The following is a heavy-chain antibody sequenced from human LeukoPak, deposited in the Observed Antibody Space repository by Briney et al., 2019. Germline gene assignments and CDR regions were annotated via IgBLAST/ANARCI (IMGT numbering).Heavy chain of an antibody. CDR3: VREGGFYRPLDY. V-gene: IGHV4-4*02. CDR2: VHLDGRT. J-gene: IGHJ4*02. Sequence: SETLSLTCAVSGGSVSNTNWWTWIRQPPGKGLEWIGEVHLDGRTNFNPSLKSRLTMSVDLSENHVSLKLTSVTAADTAVYYCVREGGFYRPLDYAGQGTLVTVSS. D-gene: IGHD6-25*01. CDR1: GGSVSNTNW.